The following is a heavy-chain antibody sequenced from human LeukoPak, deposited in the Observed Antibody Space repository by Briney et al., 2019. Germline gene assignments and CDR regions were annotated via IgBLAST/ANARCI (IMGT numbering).Heavy chain of an antibody. D-gene: IGHD2-15*01. V-gene: IGHV3-30*18. CDR2: ISYDGSNK. Sequence: PGGSLRLSCAASGFNFSSYGMHWVRQAPGKGLEWVAVISYDGSNKYYADSVKGRFTISRDNSKNTLYLQMNSLRAEDTAVYYCAKDRIPLLIKGYYYGMDVWGQGTTVTVSS. CDR3: AKDRIPLLIKGYYYGMDV. CDR1: GFNFSSYG. J-gene: IGHJ6*02.